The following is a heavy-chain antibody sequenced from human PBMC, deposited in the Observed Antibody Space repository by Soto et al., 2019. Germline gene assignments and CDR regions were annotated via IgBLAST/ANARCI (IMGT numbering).Heavy chain of an antibody. J-gene: IGHJ6*03. CDR2: IYYSGST. CDR1: GGSISSYY. V-gene: IGHV4-59*01. D-gene: IGHD4-17*01. CDR3: ARELTTPNYYYFYMDV. Sequence: PSETLSLTCTVSGGSISSYYWSWIRQPPGKGLEWIGYIYYSGSTNYNPSLKSRVTMSVDTSKNQFSLKLSSVTAADTAVYYCARELTTPNYYYFYMDVWGKGTTVTSP.